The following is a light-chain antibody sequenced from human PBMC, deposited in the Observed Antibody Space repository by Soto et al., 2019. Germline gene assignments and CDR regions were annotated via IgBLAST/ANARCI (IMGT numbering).Light chain of an antibody. V-gene: IGLV2-14*01. CDR3: TSYTSSSTHVV. CDR2: EVS. CDR1: SSDIGDYNY. Sequence: QSALTQPASVSGSPGQSITISCTGSSSDIGDYNYVSWYQLHPGRAPKLMIYEVSNRPSGVSNRFSGSKSGNTASLTISGLQAEDEADYYCTSYTSSSTHVVFGGGTKVTVL. J-gene: IGLJ2*01.